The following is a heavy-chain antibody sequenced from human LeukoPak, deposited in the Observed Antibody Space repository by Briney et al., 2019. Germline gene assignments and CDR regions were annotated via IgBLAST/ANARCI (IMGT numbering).Heavy chain of an antibody. CDR1: GYSYTSYW. CDR3: ARSSSYPYYFDY. CDR2: IYPGDSDT. Sequence: GESLKISCKGSGYSYTSYWIGWVRQLPGKCLEWMGIIYPGDSDTRYSPSFQGQVTISADKSISTAYLQWSSLKASDTAMYYCARSSSYPYYFDYWGQGTLVTVSS. D-gene: IGHD3-22*01. J-gene: IGHJ4*02. V-gene: IGHV5-51*03.